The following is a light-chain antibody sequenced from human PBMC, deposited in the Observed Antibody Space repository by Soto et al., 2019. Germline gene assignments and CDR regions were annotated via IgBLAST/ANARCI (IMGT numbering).Light chain of an antibody. CDR3: NSYTSKSTGV. CDR2: EVS. J-gene: IGLJ1*01. V-gene: IGLV2-14*01. CDR1: SSDVGGYNY. Sequence: QSVLTQPASVSGSPGQSITISCTGTSSDVGGYNYVSWYQQHPGKAPKLIIYEVSNRPSGVSNRFSGSKSGNTASLTISGLQAEDGADYYCNSYTSKSTGVFGTGTKLTVL.